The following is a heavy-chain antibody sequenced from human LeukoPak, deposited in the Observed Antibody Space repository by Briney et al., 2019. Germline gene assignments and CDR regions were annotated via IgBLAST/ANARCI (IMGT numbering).Heavy chain of an antibody. D-gene: IGHD1-26*01. J-gene: IGHJ4*02. CDR1: GFTFSSHA. Sequence: GGFLRLSCAASGFTFSSHAMSWVRRAPGKGLEWVSGLIENGATTYYADSVKGRFTISRDNSRNTMYLQMNSLRVKDTAVYYCVKDYQVGNSPAFGDYWGQGTLVTISS. V-gene: IGHV3-23*01. CDR3: VKDYQVGNSPAFGDY. CDR2: LIENGATT.